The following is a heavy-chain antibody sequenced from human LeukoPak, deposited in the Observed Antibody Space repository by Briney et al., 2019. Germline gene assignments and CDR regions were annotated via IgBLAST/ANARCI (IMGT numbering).Heavy chain of an antibody. CDR3: ARDASSWHYFDS. CDR2: IYYSGST. V-gene: IGHV4-59*01. CDR1: GGSISSYY. Sequence: PSETLSLTCTVSGGSISSYYWSWIRQPPGKGLEWIGYIYYSGSTNYNPSLKSRVAISVDMSKSQISLKLSSVTAADTAVYYCARDASSWHYFDSWGQGTLVTVSS. J-gene: IGHJ4*02. D-gene: IGHD6-13*01.